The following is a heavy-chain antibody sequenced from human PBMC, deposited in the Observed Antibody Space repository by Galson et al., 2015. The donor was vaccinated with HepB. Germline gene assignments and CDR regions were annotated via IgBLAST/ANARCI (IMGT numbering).Heavy chain of an antibody. CDR1: GGTFSSYA. CDR3: ARLNDYGGNSDY. V-gene: IGHV1-69*13. CDR2: IIPIFGTA. Sequence: SVKVSCKASGGTFSSYAISWVRQAPGQGLEWMGGIIPIFGTANYAQKFQGRVTITADESTSTAYMELSSLRSEDTAVYYCARLNDYGGNSDYWGQGTLVTVSS. D-gene: IGHD4-23*01. J-gene: IGHJ4*02.